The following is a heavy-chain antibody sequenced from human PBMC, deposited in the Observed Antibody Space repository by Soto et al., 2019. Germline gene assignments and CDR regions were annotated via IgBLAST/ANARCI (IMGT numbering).Heavy chain of an antibody. D-gene: IGHD6-6*01. Sequence: KPSETLSLACAVYGGSFSGYYWSWIRQPPGKGLEWIGEINHSGSTNYNPSLKSRVTISVDTSKNQFSLKLSSVTAADTAVYYCARGLVPSPKYYYYYYGMDVWGQGTTVTVS. V-gene: IGHV4-34*01. CDR3: ARGLVPSPKYYYYYYGMDV. J-gene: IGHJ6*02. CDR2: INHSGST. CDR1: GGSFSGYY.